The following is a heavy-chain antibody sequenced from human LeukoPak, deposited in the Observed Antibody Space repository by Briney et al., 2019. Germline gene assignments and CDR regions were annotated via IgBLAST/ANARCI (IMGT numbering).Heavy chain of an antibody. J-gene: IGHJ4*02. CDR3: AKFSKYSRNWPPGVAY. CDR1: GFTFSSNW. D-gene: IGHD6-13*01. CDR2: IQYDGSNK. Sequence: GGSLRLSCAASGFTFSSNWMSWVRQAPGKGLEWVAFIQYDGSNKYYADSVKGRFTISRDNSKNTLYLRMSSLRGDDTAVYYCAKFSKYSRNWPPGVAYWGQGTLVTVSS. V-gene: IGHV3-30*02.